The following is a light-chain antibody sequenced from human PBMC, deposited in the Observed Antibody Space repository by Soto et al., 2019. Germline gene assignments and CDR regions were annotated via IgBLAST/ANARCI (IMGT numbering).Light chain of an antibody. CDR2: GVS. CDR3: QQYNDWPIT. J-gene: IGKJ5*01. CDR1: QSVGSN. V-gene: IGKV3-15*01. Sequence: EIVMAQSPATLSVSPGERATLSCRASQSVGSNFAWYQQKPGQAPRLLIYGVSTRAPGIPDRFSGSGSGTEFTLTASSLQPEDFAVYYCQQYNDWPITFGQGTRLEIK.